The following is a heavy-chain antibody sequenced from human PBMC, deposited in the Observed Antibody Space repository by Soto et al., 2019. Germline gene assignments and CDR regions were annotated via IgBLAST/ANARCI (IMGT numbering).Heavy chain of an antibody. CDR1: GYTFTSYD. D-gene: IGHD2-15*01. CDR3: ARIYCSGGSCRLDY. CDR2: MNPNSGNT. J-gene: IGHJ4*02. Sequence: QVQLVQSGAEVKKPGASVKVSCKASGYTFTSYDINWVRQATGQGLERMGWMNPNSGNTGYAQKFQGRVTMTRNTSISTAYMELSSLRSEDTAVYYCARIYCSGGSCRLDYWGQGTLATVSS. V-gene: IGHV1-8*01.